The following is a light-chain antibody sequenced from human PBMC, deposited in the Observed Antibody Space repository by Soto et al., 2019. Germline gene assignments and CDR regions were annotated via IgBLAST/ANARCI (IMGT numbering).Light chain of an antibody. V-gene: IGKV3-15*01. Sequence: EIVMTQSPATLSVSPRERATLSCRASQSISNNLAWNQQKPGQAPRLLIYGLSTRATGVPARFSGSGSGTEFTLTISTLQSEDFAVYCCQQYNDWPLTVGQGTKVDVK. CDR2: GLS. CDR3: QQYNDWPLT. J-gene: IGKJ1*01. CDR1: QSISNN.